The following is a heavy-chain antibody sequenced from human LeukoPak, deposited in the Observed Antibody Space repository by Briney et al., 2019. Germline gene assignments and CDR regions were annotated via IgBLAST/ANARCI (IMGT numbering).Heavy chain of an antibody. CDR2: MNPNSGNT. J-gene: IGHJ5*02. D-gene: IGHD2-2*01. CDR1: GYTFTNYD. V-gene: IGHV1-8*03. CDR3: ARTLLYCSTTSCYHNWFDR. Sequence: ASVKVSCKASGYTFTNYDINWVRQATGQGLEWMGWMNPNSGNTGYTQKFQGRVTITRNTSISTAYMELSSPRSEDTALYYCARTLLYCSTTSCYHNWFDRWGQGTLVTVSS.